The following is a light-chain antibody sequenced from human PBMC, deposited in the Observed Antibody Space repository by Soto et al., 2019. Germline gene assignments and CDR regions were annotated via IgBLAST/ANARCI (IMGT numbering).Light chain of an antibody. Sequence: DIRMTQSPSSLSASVGDSVTITCRASQGINNYLAWYQQKPGKAPKLLIYKASNLESGVPSRFSGSGSGTEFTLTISSLQPDDFATYYCQQYNSYSSFGQGTKVDIK. CDR3: QQYNSYSS. CDR1: QGINNY. CDR2: KAS. V-gene: IGKV1-5*03. J-gene: IGKJ1*01.